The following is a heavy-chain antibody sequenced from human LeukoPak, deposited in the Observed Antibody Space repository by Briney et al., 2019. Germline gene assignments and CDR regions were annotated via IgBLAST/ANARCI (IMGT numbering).Heavy chain of an antibody. CDR3: AREVEWELPDY. CDR1: GFTFSAYE. Sequence: GGSLRLSCAASGFTFSAYEMNWVRQAPGKGLEWVSYITADGINKYDADSVKGRFTISRDNAKNPLYLQMNSLRVDDTAIYYCAREVEWELPDYWGQGTLVTVSS. V-gene: IGHV3-48*03. D-gene: IGHD1-26*01. J-gene: IGHJ4*02. CDR2: ITADGINK.